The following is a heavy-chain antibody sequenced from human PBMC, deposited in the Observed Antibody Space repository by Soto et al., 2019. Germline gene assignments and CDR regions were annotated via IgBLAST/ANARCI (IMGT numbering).Heavy chain of an antibody. D-gene: IGHD2-15*01. CDR2: IIPMFGIA. V-gene: IGHV1-69*02. CDR3: AKAYGGNWYYYYGMDV. Sequence: EASVKVSCKGSGGTFNRYTITWVRQAPGQGLEWMGRIIPMFGIASYAQNFQGRVTLYLQMNSLRAEDTAVYYCAKAYGGNWYYYYGMDVWGQGTTVTVS. CDR1: GGTFNRYT. J-gene: IGHJ6*02.